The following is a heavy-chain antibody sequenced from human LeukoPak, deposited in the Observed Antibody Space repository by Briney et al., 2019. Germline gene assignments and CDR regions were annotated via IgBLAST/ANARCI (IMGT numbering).Heavy chain of an antibody. V-gene: IGHV3-9*01. J-gene: IGHJ4*02. CDR2: ISWNSGSI. CDR1: GFTFDDYA. CDR3: AKGYSSSWYPYFDY. Sequence: SGGSLRLSCAASGFTFDDYAMHWVRQAPGKGLEWVSGISWNSGSIGYADSVKGRFTISRDNAKNSLYLQINSLRAEDTAFYYCAKGYSSSWYPYFDYWGQGTLVTVSS. D-gene: IGHD6-13*01.